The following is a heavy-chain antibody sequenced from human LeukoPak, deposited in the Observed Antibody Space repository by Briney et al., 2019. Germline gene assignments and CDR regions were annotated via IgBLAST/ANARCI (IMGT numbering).Heavy chain of an antibody. CDR1: GFTFSSYG. D-gene: IGHD5-18*01. CDR3: AGRVTGYSSGYVY. J-gene: IGHJ4*02. CDR2: ISGSAHKI. Sequence: AGGSLRLSCAASGFTFSSYGMHWVRQAPEKGLDWVSVISGSAHKIRYADSVKGRFTISRDNSENIVYLQMNNLRAEDTAVYYCAGRVTGYSSGYVYWGQGTLVTVSS. V-gene: IGHV3-23*01.